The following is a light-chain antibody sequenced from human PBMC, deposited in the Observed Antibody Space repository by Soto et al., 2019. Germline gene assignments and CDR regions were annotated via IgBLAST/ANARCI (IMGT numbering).Light chain of an antibody. CDR2: GAS. J-gene: IGKJ4*01. V-gene: IGKV3-20*01. Sequence: EIVLTQSPGTLSLSPGERATLSCRASQSVGRNYLAWYQQKPGQAPRLLIYGASSRATGIPDRFSGSGSGTDFTLTLSRLEPEDFAVCYCQQYASSPLTFGGGTKVEIK. CDR1: QSVGRNY. CDR3: QQYASSPLT.